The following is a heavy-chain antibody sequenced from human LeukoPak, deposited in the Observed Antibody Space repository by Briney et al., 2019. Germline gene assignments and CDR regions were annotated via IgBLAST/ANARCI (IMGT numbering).Heavy chain of an antibody. CDR2: ISWDGSIT. D-gene: IGHD1-7*01. CDR3: AKALTGTTTPPDS. V-gene: IGHV3-43D*03. J-gene: IGHJ5*01. Sequence: GGSLRLSCAASRLTFDDYAMHWVRQAPGKGLEWVSLISWDGSITYYTDSVKGRFTVSRHNSKNSLYLQMNSLRVDDTALYYCAKALTGTTTPPDSWGQGTLVTVSS. CDR1: RLTFDDYA.